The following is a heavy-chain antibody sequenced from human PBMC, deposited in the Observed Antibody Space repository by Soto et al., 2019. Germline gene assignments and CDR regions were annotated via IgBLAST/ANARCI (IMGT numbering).Heavy chain of an antibody. CDR2: INPNSGGT. Sequence: GASVKVSCKASGYTFTGYYMHWVRQAPGQGLEWMGRINPNSGGTNYAQKFQGWVTMTRDTSISTAYMELSRLRSDDTAVYYCASSYCSGGSCYSEAFDIWGQGTMVTVSS. CDR3: ASSYCSGGSCYSEAFDI. J-gene: IGHJ3*02. V-gene: IGHV1-2*04. D-gene: IGHD2-15*01. CDR1: GYTFTGYY.